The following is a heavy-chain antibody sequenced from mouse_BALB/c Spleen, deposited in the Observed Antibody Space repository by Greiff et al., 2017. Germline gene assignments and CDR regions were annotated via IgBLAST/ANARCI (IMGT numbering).Heavy chain of an antibody. CDR2: ISSGGST. CDR3: AREAGYGSRRYAMDY. J-gene: IGHJ4*01. V-gene: IGHV5-6-5*01. Sequence: EVHLVESGGGLVKPGGSLKLSCAASGFTFSSYAMSWVRQTPEKRLEWVASISSGGSTYYPDSVKGRFTISRDNARNILYLQMSSLRSEDTAMYYCAREAGYGSRRYAMDYWGQGTSVTVSS. CDR1: GFTFSSYA. D-gene: IGHD1-1*01.